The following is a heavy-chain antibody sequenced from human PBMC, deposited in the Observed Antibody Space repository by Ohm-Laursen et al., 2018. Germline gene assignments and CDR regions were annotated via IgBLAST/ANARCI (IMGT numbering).Heavy chain of an antibody. CDR3: ASRYGREFDY. J-gene: IGHJ4*02. D-gene: IGHD5-18*01. CDR1: GFTFSSYG. CDR2: IGGGGDST. Sequence: SLRLSCAASGFTFSSYGMNWVRQAPGRGLEWVSAIGGGGDSTYYADSVKGRFTISRDNSKNTLYLQMDSRRDEDTAVYYCASRYGREFDYWGQGTLVTVSS. V-gene: IGHV3-23*01.